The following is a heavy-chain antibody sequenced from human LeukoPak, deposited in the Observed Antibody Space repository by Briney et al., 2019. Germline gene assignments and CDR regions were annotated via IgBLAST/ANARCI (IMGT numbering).Heavy chain of an antibody. V-gene: IGHV1-18*01. CDR3: ARALRGGDYYGSGSPPGY. J-gene: IGHJ4*02. D-gene: IGHD3-10*01. CDR1: GYTFTSYG. CDR2: ISAYNGNT. Sequence: ASVKVSCKASGYTFTSYGTSWVRQAPGQGLEWMGWISAYNGNTNFAQRLQGRVTMTTDTSTSTAYMELRSLRSDDTAVYYCARALRGGDYYGSGSPPGYWGQGTLVTVSS.